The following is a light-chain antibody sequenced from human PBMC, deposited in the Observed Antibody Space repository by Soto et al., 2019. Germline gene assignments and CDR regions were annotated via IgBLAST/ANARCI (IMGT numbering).Light chain of an antibody. CDR3: SAYTARGTLV. CDR2: EVR. J-gene: IGLJ3*02. V-gene: IGLV2-14*01. CDR1: MRDVGAYNL. Sequence: QSVLTQPASVSGSAGQSITISCSGTMRDVGAYNLVSWYQQHPGTAPKLIIYEVRNRPSGISSRFSGSRSGNTASLTISGLQSEDEGDYYCSAYTARGTLVFGGGTK.